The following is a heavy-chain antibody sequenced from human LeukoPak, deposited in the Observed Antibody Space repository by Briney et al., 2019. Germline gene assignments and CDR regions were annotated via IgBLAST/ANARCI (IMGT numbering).Heavy chain of an antibody. Sequence: AGGSLRLSCAASGFTFSSYSMNWVRQAPGKGLEWVSSISSSSSYIYYADSVKGRFTISRDNAKNSLYLQMNSLRAEDTAVYYCARDRRGYSGYALDYWGQGTLVTASS. D-gene: IGHD5-12*01. J-gene: IGHJ4*02. V-gene: IGHV3-21*01. CDR2: ISSSSSYI. CDR3: ARDRRGYSGYALDY. CDR1: GFTFSSYS.